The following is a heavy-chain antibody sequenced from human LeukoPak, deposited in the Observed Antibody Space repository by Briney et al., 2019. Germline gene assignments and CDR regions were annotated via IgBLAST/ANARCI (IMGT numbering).Heavy chain of an antibody. V-gene: IGHV3-33*06. CDR3: AKGSLVGATTPFDY. CDR1: GFTFSSYG. D-gene: IGHD1-26*01. CDR2: IWYDGSNK. Sequence: PGGSLRLSCAASGFTFSSYGMHWVRQAPGKGLEWVAVIWYDGSNKYYADSVKGRFTISSDNSKNTLYLQMNSLRAEDRAVYYCAKGSLVGATTPFDYWGQGTLVTVSS. J-gene: IGHJ4*02.